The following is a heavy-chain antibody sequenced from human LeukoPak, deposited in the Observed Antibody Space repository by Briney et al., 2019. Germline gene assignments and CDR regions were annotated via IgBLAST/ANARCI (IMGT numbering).Heavy chain of an antibody. CDR2: ISYDGSNK. CDR1: GFTFSSYG. V-gene: IGHV3-30*18. CDR3: AKDRSGYGSGSYSFDY. Sequence: GGSLRLSCAASGFTFSSYGMHWVRQAPGKGLEWVAVISYDGSNKYYADSVKGRFTISRDNSKNTLYLQMNSLRAEDTAVYYCAKDRSGYGSGSYSFDYWGQGTLVTVSS. D-gene: IGHD3-10*01. J-gene: IGHJ4*02.